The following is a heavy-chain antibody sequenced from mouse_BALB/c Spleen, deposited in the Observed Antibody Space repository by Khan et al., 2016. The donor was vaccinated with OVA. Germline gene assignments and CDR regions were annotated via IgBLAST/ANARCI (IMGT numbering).Heavy chain of an antibody. D-gene: IGHD1-1*01. V-gene: IGHV1-20*02. Sequence: EVQLQQSGPELVKPGASVKISCKASGYSFTGYFMNWVMQSHGKSLEWIGRINPHVGETLFNTKFKGKATLTVDESSSTAHMELRSLASEDSAVYYCARVYRSDFDYWGQGTTLTVSS. J-gene: IGHJ2*01. CDR2: INPHVGET. CDR1: GYSFTGYF. CDR3: ARVYRSDFDY.